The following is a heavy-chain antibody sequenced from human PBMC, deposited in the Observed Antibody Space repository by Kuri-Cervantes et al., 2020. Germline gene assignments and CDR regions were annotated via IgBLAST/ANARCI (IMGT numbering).Heavy chain of an antibody. Sequence: GSLRLSCTVSGGSISSSSYYWGWIRQPPGKGLEWIGSIYYSGSTNYNPSLKSRVTISVDTSKNQFSLKLSSVTAADTAVYYCARGVASPNWFDPWGQGTLVTVSS. D-gene: IGHD2-15*01. J-gene: IGHJ5*02. V-gene: IGHV4-39*07. CDR3: ARGVASPNWFDP. CDR2: IYYSGST. CDR1: GGSISSSSYY.